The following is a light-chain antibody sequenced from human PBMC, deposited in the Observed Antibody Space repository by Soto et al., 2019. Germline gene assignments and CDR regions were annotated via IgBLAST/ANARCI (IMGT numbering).Light chain of an antibody. V-gene: IGKV3-20*01. CDR2: GAS. CDR3: QQYGNSPKYT. CDR1: QSVSTRY. Sequence: EIVLTQSPGTLSLSPGERATLSCRASQSVSTRYLAWYQQKPGQAPRLLIYGASSRATGIPDRFSGSGSGTDFTLTSSRLEPEDFAVYYCQQYGNSPKYTFGQGTKLEI. J-gene: IGKJ2*01.